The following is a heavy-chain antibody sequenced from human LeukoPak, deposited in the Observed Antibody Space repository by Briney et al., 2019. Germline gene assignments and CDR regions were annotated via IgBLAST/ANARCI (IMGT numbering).Heavy chain of an antibody. D-gene: IGHD3-3*01. J-gene: IGHJ4*02. CDR1: GFTFSSYW. Sequence: PGGSLRLSCAASGFTFSSYWMSWVRQAPGKGLEWVANIKQDGSEKHYVDSVKGRLTISRDNAKNSLYLQTNSLRVEDTAVYYCAGGPGFLIDCWGQGTLVTVSS. V-gene: IGHV3-7*01. CDR2: IKQDGSEK. CDR3: AGGPGFLIDC.